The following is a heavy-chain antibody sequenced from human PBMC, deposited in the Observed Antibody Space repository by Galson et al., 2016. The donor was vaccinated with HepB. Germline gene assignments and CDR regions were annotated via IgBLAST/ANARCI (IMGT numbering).Heavy chain of an antibody. CDR3: ARDRWCSGGNCYSVFYYGMDV. J-gene: IGHJ6*02. D-gene: IGHD2-15*01. V-gene: IGHV6-1*01. Sequence: CAISGDSVSRNSVAWNWIRQSPSRGLEWLGRTHYRSKWFTDYAVSVKSRITINLDTSTNQFSLQLNSVTPEDTAVYYCARDRWCSGGNCYSVFYYGMDVWGQGATVTVSS. CDR2: THYRSKWFT. CDR1: GDSVSRNSVA.